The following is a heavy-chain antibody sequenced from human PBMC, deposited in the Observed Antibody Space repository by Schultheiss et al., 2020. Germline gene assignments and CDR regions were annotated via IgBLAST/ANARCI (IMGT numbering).Heavy chain of an antibody. D-gene: IGHD6-13*01. CDR1: GFTFSTYT. J-gene: IGHJ6*02. CDR3: AVQLVRYYYYGMDV. Sequence: GESLKISCEASGFTFSTYTMSWVRQAPGTGLQWVSVVYSGGSTLYADSVKGRFTISRDNAKNTLYLQMNSLRAEDTAVYYCAVQLVRYYYYGMDVWGQGTTVTVSS. V-gene: IGHV3-66*01. CDR2: VYSGGST.